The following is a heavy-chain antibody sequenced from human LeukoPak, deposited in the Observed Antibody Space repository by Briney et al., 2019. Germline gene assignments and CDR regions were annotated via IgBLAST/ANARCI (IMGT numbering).Heavy chain of an antibody. CDR2: IYDSGST. Sequence: PSETLSLTCTVSGGSISSYSWSWIRQPPGKGLEWIGFIYDSGSTNYNPSLKSRVTISVDTSKNQFSLKLSSVTAADTAVYYCARDSSSSSFNYYYYMDVWGKGTTVTVSS. CDR3: ARDSSSSSFNYYYYMDV. D-gene: IGHD6-13*01. CDR1: GGSISSYS. V-gene: IGHV4-59*01. J-gene: IGHJ6*03.